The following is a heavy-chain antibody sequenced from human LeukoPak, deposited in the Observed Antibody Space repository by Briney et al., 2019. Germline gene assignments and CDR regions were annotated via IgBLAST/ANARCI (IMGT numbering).Heavy chain of an antibody. CDR3: AKDEYYDFWSGYPVGY. CDR2: ISGSGGNT. D-gene: IGHD3-3*01. Sequence: PGGSLRLSCAASGFTFSSYAMSWVRQAPGKGLEWVSAISGSGGNTYYADSVKGRFTISRDNSKNTLYLQMNSLRAEDTAVYYCAKDEYYDFWSGYPVGYWGQGTLVTVSS. CDR1: GFTFSSYA. V-gene: IGHV3-23*01. J-gene: IGHJ4*02.